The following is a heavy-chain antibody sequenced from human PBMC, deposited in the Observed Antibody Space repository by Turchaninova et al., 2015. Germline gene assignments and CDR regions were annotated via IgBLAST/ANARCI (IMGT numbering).Heavy chain of an antibody. D-gene: IGHD3-3*01. J-gene: IGHJ4*02. CDR2: IRRRSNSYST. CDR3: ARGGGFGSYFDS. Sequence: GESGGGLVQPGGSLRLSCAASGFTFSDYYMEWVRQAPGKGLEWVGRIRRRSNSYSTDYAASVKGRFPLSREDSRSSLVLQMNSLKTDDTAVYYCARGGGFGSYFDSWGQGTLVAVSS. V-gene: IGHV3-72*01. CDR1: GFTFSDYY.